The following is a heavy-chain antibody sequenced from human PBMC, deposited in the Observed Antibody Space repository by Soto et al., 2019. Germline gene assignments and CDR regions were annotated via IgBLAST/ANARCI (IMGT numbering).Heavy chain of an antibody. CDR1: GGTFSSYA. Sequence: QVQLVQSGAEVKKPGSSVKVSCKASGGTFSSYAISWVRQAPGQGLEWMGGIIPIFGTANYAQKFQGRVTITADESTSTAYMELSSLRSEDTAVYYCARDGFRGMLVERAFDIWGQGTMVTVSS. CDR2: IIPIFGTA. D-gene: IGHD2-15*01. V-gene: IGHV1-69*01. J-gene: IGHJ3*02. CDR3: ARDGFRGMLVERAFDI.